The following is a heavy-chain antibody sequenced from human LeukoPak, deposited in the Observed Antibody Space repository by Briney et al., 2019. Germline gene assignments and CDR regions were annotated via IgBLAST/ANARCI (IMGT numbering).Heavy chain of an antibody. CDR2: ISGSGGST. Sequence: PGGSLRLSCAASGFTFSSYAMSWVRQAPGKGLEWASAISGSGGSTYYADSVKGRFTISRDNSKNTLYLQMNSLRAEDTAVYYCACYSSSWYSGHFDYWGQGTLVTVSS. CDR3: ACYSSSWYSGHFDY. V-gene: IGHV3-23*01. CDR1: GFTFSSYA. J-gene: IGHJ4*02. D-gene: IGHD6-13*01.